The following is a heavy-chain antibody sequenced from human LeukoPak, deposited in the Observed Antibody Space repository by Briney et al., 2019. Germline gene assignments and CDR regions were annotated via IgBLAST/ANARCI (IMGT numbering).Heavy chain of an antibody. CDR2: ISGSGGST. V-gene: IGHV3-23*01. CDR3: AKDVDRRKWELTFDY. CDR1: RFTFSSYA. J-gene: IGHJ4*02. D-gene: IGHD1-26*01. Sequence: GGSLRLSCAASRFTFSSYAMSWVRQAPGKGLEWVSAISGSGGSTYYADSVKGRLTISRDNSKNTLYLQMNSLRAEDTAVYYCAKDVDRRKWELTFDYWGQGTLVTVSS.